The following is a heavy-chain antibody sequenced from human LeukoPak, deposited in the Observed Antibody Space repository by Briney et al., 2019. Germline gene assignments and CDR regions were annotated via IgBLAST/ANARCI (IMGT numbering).Heavy chain of an antibody. V-gene: IGHV3-7*04. CDR1: GFSSYG. CDR3: ARPGSYLNDY. D-gene: IGHD1-26*01. Sequence: GGSLRLSCAASGFSSYGMHWVRQAPGKGLEWVADMNPDGSEKYYVDSVEGRFTISRDNAKNSLYLQMNSLRAEDTAVYYCARPGSYLNDYWGQGTLVTVSS. J-gene: IGHJ4*02. CDR2: MNPDGSEK.